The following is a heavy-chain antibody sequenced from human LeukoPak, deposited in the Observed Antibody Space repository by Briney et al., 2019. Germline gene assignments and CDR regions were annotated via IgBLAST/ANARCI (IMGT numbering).Heavy chain of an antibody. CDR3: VKERIAVGYCSSTSCPGGDAFDI. CDR2: ISSNGGST. J-gene: IGHJ3*02. V-gene: IGHV3-64D*06. Sequence: PGGSLRLSCSASGFTFSSYAMHWVRQAPGKGLEYVSAISSNGGSTYYADSVKGRFTISRDNSKNTLYLQMSSLRAEDTAVYYCVKERIAVGYCSSTSCPGGDAFDIWGQGTMVTVSS. D-gene: IGHD2-2*03. CDR1: GFTFSSYA.